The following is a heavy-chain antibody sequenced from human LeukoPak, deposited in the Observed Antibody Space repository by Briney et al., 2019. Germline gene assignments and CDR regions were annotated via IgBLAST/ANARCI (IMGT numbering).Heavy chain of an antibody. D-gene: IGHD3-10*01. CDR3: AGVGYYSSGPFSYFDY. J-gene: IGHJ4*02. CDR1: GFTFSRYA. V-gene: IGHV3-30-3*01. CDR2: ISYDGSNE. Sequence: PGGSLRLSCAASGFTFSRYAMHWVRQAPGKGLEWVAVISYDGSNEYYAESVKGRFTISRDSSENTLYLEMNSLRVEDTAVYYCAGVGYYSSGPFSYFDYWGQGTLVTVSS.